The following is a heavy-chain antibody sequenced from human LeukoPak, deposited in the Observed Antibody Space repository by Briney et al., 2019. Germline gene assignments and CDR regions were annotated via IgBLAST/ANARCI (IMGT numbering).Heavy chain of an antibody. V-gene: IGHV1-18*01. Sequence: ASVKVSCKASGYMFSSYYMTWVRQAPGQGLEWMGCISGYNAQTNYAQKFQDRVTMTTDTSTRTVYLELRSLRSDDTAVYYCTRTRDYFSTTRYFDYWGQGTLVTVSS. CDR1: GYMFSSYY. J-gene: IGHJ4*02. D-gene: IGHD3-16*01. CDR2: ISGYNAQT. CDR3: TRTRDYFSTTRYFDY.